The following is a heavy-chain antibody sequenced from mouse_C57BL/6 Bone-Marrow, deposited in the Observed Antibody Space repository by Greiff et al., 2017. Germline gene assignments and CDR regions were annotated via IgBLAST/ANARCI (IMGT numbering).Heavy chain of an antibody. Sequence: QVQLQQSGAELVKPGASVKMSCKASGYTFTTYPIDWMKQNPGKSLEWIGNFHPYNDDTKYNEKFKGKATLTVEKSSSTVYLELSRVTSDDSAVYNCARSSTCYYYFDDWGKGTTLTVSS. J-gene: IGHJ2*01. D-gene: IGHD5-1*01. CDR2: FHPYNDDT. CDR1: GYTFTTYP. CDR3: ARSSTCYYYFDD. V-gene: IGHV1-47*01.